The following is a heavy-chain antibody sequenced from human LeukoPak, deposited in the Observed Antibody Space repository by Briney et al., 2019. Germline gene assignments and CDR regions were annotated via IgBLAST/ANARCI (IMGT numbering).Heavy chain of an antibody. Sequence: GGSLRLSCAASGFTFGSYAMSWVRQAPGKGLEWVSTISDRGGSTYYADSVKGRFTISRDNSKNTLYLQMNSLRAEDTAVYYCAKDPGYSFLGYFDYWGQGTLVTVSS. CDR2: ISDRGGST. D-gene: IGHD5-18*01. V-gene: IGHV3-23*01. CDR1: GFTFGSYA. CDR3: AKDPGYSFLGYFDY. J-gene: IGHJ4*02.